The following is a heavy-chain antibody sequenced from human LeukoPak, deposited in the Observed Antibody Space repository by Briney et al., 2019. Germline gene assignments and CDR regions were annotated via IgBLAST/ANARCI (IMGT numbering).Heavy chain of an antibody. CDR2: IYYSGST. J-gene: IGHJ4*02. CDR3: AKRDDSGGNLVDL. Sequence: SETLSLTCTVSGGSIRSGSHYWAWIRQPPGKGLEWIGSIYYSGSTYYNPSLENRVTISKDTSKNHFSLKLSSLSAADTSVYYCAKRDDSGGNLVDLWGQGTLVTAS. CDR1: GGSIRSGSHY. V-gene: IGHV4-39*02. D-gene: IGHD3-22*01.